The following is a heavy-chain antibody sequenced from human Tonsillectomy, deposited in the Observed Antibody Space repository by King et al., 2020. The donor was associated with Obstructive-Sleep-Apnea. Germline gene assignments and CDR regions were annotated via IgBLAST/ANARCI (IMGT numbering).Heavy chain of an antibody. CDR1: GASISTDC. Sequence: QLQESGPGLVKPSETLSLTCNVSGASISTDCWSWIRQPAGKGLEWIGHIYASGNINYNPSLQSRVTVSVDTPKNQFSLNLKSVTASDTAVYYCAKLRPVIRGLGGYFDSWGLGTLVTVSS. V-gene: IGHV4-4*07. CDR3: AKLRPVIRGLGGYFDS. J-gene: IGHJ4*02. D-gene: IGHD3-10*01. CDR2: IYASGNI.